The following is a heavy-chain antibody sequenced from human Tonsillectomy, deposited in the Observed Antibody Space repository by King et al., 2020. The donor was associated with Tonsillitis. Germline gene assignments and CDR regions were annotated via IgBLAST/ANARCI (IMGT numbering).Heavy chain of an antibody. CDR3: GRRLYYGAGGDY. Sequence: QLVQSGAEVKKPGSSVKVSCKASGGTFSSYAISWVRQAPGQGLEWMGGIIPIFGTANYAQKFQGRVTITADESTSTAHMELSSLRSEETAVYYCGRRLYYGAGGDYWGQGTLVTVSS. CDR2: IIPIFGTA. J-gene: IGHJ4*02. D-gene: IGHD3-10*01. V-gene: IGHV1-69*01. CDR1: GGTFSSYA.